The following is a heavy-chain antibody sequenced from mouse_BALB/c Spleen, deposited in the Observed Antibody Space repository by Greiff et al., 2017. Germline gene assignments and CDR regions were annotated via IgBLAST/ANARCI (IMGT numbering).Heavy chain of an antibody. D-gene: IGHD4-1*01. Sequence: EVQLVESGGGLVKPGGSLKLSCAASGFAFSSYDMSWVRQTPEKRLEWVAYISSGGGSTYYPDTVKGRFTISRDNAKNTLYLQMSSLKSEDTAMYYCARHGTTRDWYFDVWGAGTTVTVSS. CDR1: GFAFSSYD. CDR2: ISSGGGST. CDR3: ARHGTTRDWYFDV. J-gene: IGHJ1*01. V-gene: IGHV5-12-1*01.